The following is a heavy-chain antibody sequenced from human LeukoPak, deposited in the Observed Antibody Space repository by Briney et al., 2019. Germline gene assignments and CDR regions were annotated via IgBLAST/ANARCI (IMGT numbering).Heavy chain of an antibody. J-gene: IGHJ4*02. Sequence: GGSLRLSCAASEFTFSAYWMHWVRQAPGKGLVWVSRIRGDGSMTNYADSVKGRFTNSRDNAKNTLYLQMNSLRLEDTAVYYCARENLAAAADYWGQGTVVTVSS. D-gene: IGHD6-25*01. V-gene: IGHV3-74*01. CDR1: EFTFSAYW. CDR3: ARENLAAAADY. CDR2: IRGDGSMT.